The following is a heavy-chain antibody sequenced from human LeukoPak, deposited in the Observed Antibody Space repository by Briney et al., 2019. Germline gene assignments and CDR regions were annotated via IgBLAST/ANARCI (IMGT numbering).Heavy chain of an antibody. D-gene: IGHD5-12*01. V-gene: IGHV4-59*08. Sequence: SETLSLTCTVSGGSISSYYWSWIRQPPGKGLEWIGYIYYSGSTNYNPSLKSRVTISVDTSKNQFSLKLSSVTAADTAVYYCARLGVATIPTPYYGMDVWGQGTTVTVSS. CDR2: IYYSGST. J-gene: IGHJ6*02. CDR1: GGSISSYY. CDR3: ARLGVATIPTPYYGMDV.